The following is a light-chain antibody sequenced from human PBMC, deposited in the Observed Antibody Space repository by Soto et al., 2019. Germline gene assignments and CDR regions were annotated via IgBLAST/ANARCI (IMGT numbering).Light chain of an antibody. Sequence: ELTQSPATLSLSQGETAALSCTASQNVDKLLAWYQKRPGQPPRLIIYGAYKRANGIPDRFSGGGTATDLTLTISRLEPEDFAVYYCQQHGSSPLITFGQGTRLEI. CDR1: QNVDKL. J-gene: IGKJ5*01. CDR3: QQHGSSPLIT. V-gene: IGKV3-20*01. CDR2: GAY.